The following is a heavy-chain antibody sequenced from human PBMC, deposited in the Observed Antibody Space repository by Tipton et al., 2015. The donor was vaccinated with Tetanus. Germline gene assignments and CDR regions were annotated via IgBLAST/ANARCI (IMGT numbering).Heavy chain of an antibody. J-gene: IGHJ4*02. CDR1: GGSISGPNW. CDR3: AREPAATGTSLFDY. Sequence: GSLRLSCAVTGGSISGPNWWSWVRQSPGTGLEWIGEISHNGSTNYNPSLKSRVTISVDKSKNQFSLRLGSVTAADTAMYYCAREPAATGTSLFDYWGQGALVTVSS. D-gene: IGHD6-13*01. CDR2: ISHNGST. V-gene: IGHV4-4*02.